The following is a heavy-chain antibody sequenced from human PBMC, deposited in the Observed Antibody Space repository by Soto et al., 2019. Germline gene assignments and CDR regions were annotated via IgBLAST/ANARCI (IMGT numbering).Heavy chain of an antibody. J-gene: IGHJ4*02. CDR3: AGVNEWLGALEY. V-gene: IGHV1-8*01. CDR2: MNHNSGNT. D-gene: IGHD6-19*01. CDR1: GYTFTSYD. Sequence: QVQLVQSGAEVKKPGASVKVSCKASGYTFTSYDINWVRQATGQGLEWMGWMNHNSGNTGYAQNFQGRVTMTRNTSINTADMEMSSLRSEDTALYYCAGVNEWLGALEYWGQGTLVTVSS.